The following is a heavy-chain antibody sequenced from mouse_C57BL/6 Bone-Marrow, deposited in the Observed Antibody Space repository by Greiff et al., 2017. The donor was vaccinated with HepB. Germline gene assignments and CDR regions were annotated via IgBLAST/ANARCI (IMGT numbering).Heavy chain of an antibody. CDR3: AREGLLRDFDY. CDR1: GFTFSDYY. Sequence: EVQRVESEGGLVQPGSSMKLSCTASGFTFSDYYMAWVRQVPEKGLEWVANINYDGSSTYYLDSLKSRFIISRDNAKNILYLQMSSLKSEDTATYYCAREGLLRDFDYWGQGTTLTVSS. V-gene: IGHV5-16*01. J-gene: IGHJ2*01. D-gene: IGHD2-3*01. CDR2: INYDGSST.